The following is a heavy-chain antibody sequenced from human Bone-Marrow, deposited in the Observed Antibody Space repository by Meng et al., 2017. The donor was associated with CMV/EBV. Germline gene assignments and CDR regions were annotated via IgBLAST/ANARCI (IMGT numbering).Heavy chain of an antibody. Sequence: GGSLRLSCAASGFTFSSYAMSWIRQAPGKGLEWVSTISGSGGSTYYADSVKGRFTISRDNSKNTLYLQMNSLRAEDTAIYHCAKADYVWGSYRYFHFDYWGQGTLVTVSS. CDR2: ISGSGGST. D-gene: IGHD3-16*02. V-gene: IGHV3-23*01. CDR1: GFTFSSYA. CDR3: AKADYVWGSYRYFHFDY. J-gene: IGHJ4*02.